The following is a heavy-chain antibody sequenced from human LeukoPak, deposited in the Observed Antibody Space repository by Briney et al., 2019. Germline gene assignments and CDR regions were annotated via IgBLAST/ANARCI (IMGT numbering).Heavy chain of an antibody. V-gene: IGHV4-59*12. J-gene: IGHJ3*02. CDR3: ARDGEYCSSTSCLFTAFDI. D-gene: IGHD2-2*01. CDR1: GGSISSYY. Sequence: SETLSLTCTVSGGSISSYYWSWIRQPPGKGLEWIGYIYYSGSTNYNPSLKSRVTISVDTSKNQFSLKLSSVTAADTAVYYCARDGEYCSSTSCLFTAFDIWGQGTMVTVSS. CDR2: IYYSGST.